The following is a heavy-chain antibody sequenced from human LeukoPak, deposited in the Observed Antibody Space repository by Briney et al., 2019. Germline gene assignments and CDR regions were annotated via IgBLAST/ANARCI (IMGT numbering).Heavy chain of an antibody. CDR2: IRYDGSNK. CDR3: ARAPSVGGATPD. D-gene: IGHD1-26*01. J-gene: IGHJ4*02. Sequence: GGSLRLSCAASGFTFSSYGMHWVRQAPGKGLEWAAFIRYDGSNKYYADSVKGRFTISRDNSKNTLYLQMNSLRAEDTAVYYCARAPSVGGATPDWGQGTLVTVSS. V-gene: IGHV3-30*02. CDR1: GFTFSSYG.